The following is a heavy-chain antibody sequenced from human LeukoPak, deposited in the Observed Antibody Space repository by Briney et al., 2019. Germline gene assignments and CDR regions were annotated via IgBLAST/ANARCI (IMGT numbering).Heavy chain of an antibody. V-gene: IGHV3-74*01. D-gene: IGHD5-12*01. Sequence: GGSLRLSCAGSGFTFSSYWMHWVRQAPRKGLVWVSCINSDGSSTSYADSVKGRFTISRDNAKNTLYLQMNSLRAEDTAVYYCARDAPYSGYEQNSYGKTNWFDPWGQGTLVTVSS. CDR2: INSDGSST. CDR1: GFTFSSYW. J-gene: IGHJ5*02. CDR3: ARDAPYSGYEQNSYGKTNWFDP.